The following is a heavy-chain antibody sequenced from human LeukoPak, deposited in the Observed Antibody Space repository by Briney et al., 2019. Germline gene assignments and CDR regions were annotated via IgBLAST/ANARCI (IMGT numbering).Heavy chain of an antibody. Sequence: PSETLSLTCTVSGGSISSGGYYWSWIRQPPGKGLEWIGYIYHSGSTYYNPSLKSRVTISVDRSKNQFSLKLSSVTAADTAVYYCARTAARPDAFDIWGQGTMVTVSS. CDR1: GGSISSGGYY. V-gene: IGHV4-30-2*01. CDR2: IYHSGST. D-gene: IGHD6-6*01. CDR3: ARTAARPDAFDI. J-gene: IGHJ3*02.